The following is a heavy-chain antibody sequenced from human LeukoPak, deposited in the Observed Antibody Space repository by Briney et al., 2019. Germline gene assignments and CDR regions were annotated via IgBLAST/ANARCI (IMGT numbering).Heavy chain of an antibody. J-gene: IGHJ5*02. Sequence: GGSLRLSCAASGFTFSSYSMNWVRQAPGKGLEWVSYISSSSSTMYYADSVKGRFTISRDNAKNSLYLQMNSLRAEDTAVYYCARDFIGSSSSWGQGTLVTVSS. CDR2: ISSSSSTM. CDR1: GFTFSSYS. V-gene: IGHV3-48*01. CDR3: ARDFIGSSSS. D-gene: IGHD6-6*01.